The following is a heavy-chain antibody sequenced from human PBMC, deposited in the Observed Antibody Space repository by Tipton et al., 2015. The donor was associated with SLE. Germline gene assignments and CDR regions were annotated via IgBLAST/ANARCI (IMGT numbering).Heavy chain of an antibody. V-gene: IGHV3-73*01. CDR3: AKAVLDDSSDYALPLAN. CDR2: IRTKTNSYAT. J-gene: IGHJ4*02. CDR1: GFRFSDSA. Sequence: GSLRLSCATSGFRFSDSAIHWVRRASGKGLEWVGRIRTKTNSYATSYGASVQGRFTISRDNSKNTLYLQMNSLRAEDTAVYYCAKAVLDDSSDYALPLANWGQGTLVTVSS. D-gene: IGHD3-22*01.